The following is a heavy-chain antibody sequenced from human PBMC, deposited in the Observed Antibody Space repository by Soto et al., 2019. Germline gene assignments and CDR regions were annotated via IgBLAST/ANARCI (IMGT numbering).Heavy chain of an antibody. CDR1: GYTFTSYW. V-gene: IGHV5-51*01. CDR3: ARDLGGSRDS. D-gene: IGHD1-26*01. J-gene: IGHJ4*02. CDR2: IYPADSDT. Sequence: GESLKISCKGSGYTFTSYWIAWVRQMPGKGLEWMAIIYPADSDTRYSPSFQGHVTMTRDTSTSTAYMELSRLRSDDTAVYYCARDLGGSRDSWGQGTLVTVSS.